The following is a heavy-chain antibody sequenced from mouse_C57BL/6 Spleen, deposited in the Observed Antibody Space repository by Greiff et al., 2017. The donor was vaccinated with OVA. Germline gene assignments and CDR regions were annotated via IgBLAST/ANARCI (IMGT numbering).Heavy chain of an antibody. V-gene: IGHV1-55*01. CDR3: ARHYSNYVGAMDY. J-gene: IGHJ4*01. CDR2: IYPGSGST. D-gene: IGHD2-5*01. Sequence: QVQLQQPGAELVKPGASVKMSCKASGYTFTSYWITWVKQRPGQGLEWIGDIYPGSGSTNYNEKFKSKATLTVDTSSSTAYMQLSSLTSEDSAVYYCARHYSNYVGAMDYWGQGTSVTVSS. CDR1: GYTFTSYW.